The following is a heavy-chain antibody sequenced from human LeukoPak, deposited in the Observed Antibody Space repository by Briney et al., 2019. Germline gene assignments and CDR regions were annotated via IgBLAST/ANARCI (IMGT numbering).Heavy chain of an antibody. Sequence: GGSLRLSCAASGFTVSSTYMSWVRQAPGKGLDWVAVISNDGSKKYYADSVKGRFTISRDNSKNTLSLQVSSLRTEDTAVYYCAKDRYSYAFEYSDSWGQGTLVTVSS. D-gene: IGHD5-18*01. CDR3: AKDRYSYAFEYSDS. J-gene: IGHJ4*02. CDR1: GFTVSSTY. CDR2: ISNDGSKK. V-gene: IGHV3-30*18.